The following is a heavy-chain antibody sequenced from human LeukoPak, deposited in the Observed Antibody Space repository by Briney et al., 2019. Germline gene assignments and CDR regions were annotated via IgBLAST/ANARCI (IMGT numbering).Heavy chain of an antibody. CDR1: GYSFTSYW. CDR3: ARQLIPAGVYYYGMDV. V-gene: IGHV5-51*01. Sequence: GESLKISCKGSGYSFTSYWIGWVRQMPGKGLEWMGIIYPGDSDTRYSPSFQGQVTISADKSISTAYLQWSSLKASDTAMYYCARQLIPAGVYYYGMDVWGQGTTVTVSS. D-gene: IGHD6-13*01. J-gene: IGHJ6*02. CDR2: IYPGDSDT.